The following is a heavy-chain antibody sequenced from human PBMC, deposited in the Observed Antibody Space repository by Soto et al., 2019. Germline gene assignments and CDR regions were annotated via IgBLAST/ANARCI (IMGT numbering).Heavy chain of an antibody. D-gene: IGHD3-16*01. V-gene: IGHV4-39*01. Sequence: PSETLSLTCTVSGGSISSSNYYWGWIRQPPGKGLEWIGSICYSGSTNYNSSLKSRVTLSVDTSKNQLSLRLSSVTAADTAVYYCSSPTLGAFDIWGQGTMVTVSS. J-gene: IGHJ3*02. CDR3: SSPTLGAFDI. CDR2: ICYSGST. CDR1: GGSISSSNYY.